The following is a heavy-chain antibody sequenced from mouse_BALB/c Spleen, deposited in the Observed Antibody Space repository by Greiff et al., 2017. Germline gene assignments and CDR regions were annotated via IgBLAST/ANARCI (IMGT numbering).Heavy chain of an antibody. V-gene: IGHV7-3*02. CDR2: IRNKANGYTT. J-gene: IGHJ3*01. Sequence: EVMLVESGGGLVQPGGSLTLSCATSGFTFTDYYMSWVRQPPGKALVWLGFIRNKANGYTTEYSASVKGRFTISRDNSQSILYLQMNTLRAEDSATYYCARDSPGGYSWFAYWGRGTLVTVSA. CDR3: ARDSPGGYSWFAY. D-gene: IGHD2-3*01. CDR1: GFTFTDYY.